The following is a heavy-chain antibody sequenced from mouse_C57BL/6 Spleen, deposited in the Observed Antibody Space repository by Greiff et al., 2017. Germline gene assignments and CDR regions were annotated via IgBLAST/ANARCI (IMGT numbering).Heavy chain of an antibody. CDR2: ISDGGSYT. Sequence: EVHLVESGGGLVKPGGSLTLSCAASGFTFSSYAMSWVRQTPEKRLEWVATISDGGSYTYYPDNVEGRFTISRDNAKNKLYLQMSHLKSEDTAMYDCARDERGRGDWYVDDWGTGTTVTVSS. CDR1: GFTFSSYA. CDR3: ARDERGRGDWYVDD. V-gene: IGHV5-4*01. J-gene: IGHJ1*03.